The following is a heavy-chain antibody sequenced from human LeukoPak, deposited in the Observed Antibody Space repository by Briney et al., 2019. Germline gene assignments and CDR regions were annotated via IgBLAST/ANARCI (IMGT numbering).Heavy chain of an antibody. Sequence: GGSLRLSCAASGFTFSNAWMSWVRQAPGKGLEWVGRIKSKTDGGTTDYAAPVKGRFTISRDDSKNTLDLQMNSLKTEDTAVYYCTTEPYYYDGSGHSVWGQGTLVTVSS. CDR2: IKSKTDGGTT. J-gene: IGHJ4*02. D-gene: IGHD3-22*01. V-gene: IGHV3-15*01. CDR3: TTEPYYYDGSGHSV. CDR1: GFTFSNAW.